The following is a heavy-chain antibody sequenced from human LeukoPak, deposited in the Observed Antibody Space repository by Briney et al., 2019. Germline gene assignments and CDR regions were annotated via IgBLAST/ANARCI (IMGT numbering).Heavy chain of an antibody. CDR1: GYTFTNYG. Sequence: ASVKVSCKASGYTFTNYGISWVRQAPGQGLEWMGWINTYNGNTNYAQKLRGRVTITRNTSISTAYMELSSLRSEDTAVYYCARREVGATGAFDIWGQGTMVTVSS. V-gene: IGHV1-18*01. CDR3: ARREVGATGAFDI. D-gene: IGHD1-26*01. J-gene: IGHJ3*02. CDR2: INTYNGNT.